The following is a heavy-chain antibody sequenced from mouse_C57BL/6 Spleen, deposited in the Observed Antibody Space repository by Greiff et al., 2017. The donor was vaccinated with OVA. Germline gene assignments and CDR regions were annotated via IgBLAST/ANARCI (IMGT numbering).Heavy chain of an antibody. J-gene: IGHJ1*03. V-gene: IGHV5-4*01. D-gene: IGHD1-1*01. CDR1: GFTFSSYA. CDR2: ISDGGSYT. Sequence: EVKVVESGGGLVKPGGSLKLSCAASGFTFSSYAMSWVRQTPEKRLEWVATISDGGSYTYYPDNVKGRFTISRDNAKNNLYLQMSHLKSEDTAMYYCAREGIYGSSYWYFDVWGTGTTVTVSS. CDR3: AREGIYGSSYWYFDV.